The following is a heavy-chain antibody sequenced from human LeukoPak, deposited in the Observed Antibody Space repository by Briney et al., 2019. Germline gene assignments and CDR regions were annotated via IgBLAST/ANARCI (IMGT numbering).Heavy chain of an antibody. CDR2: IYYSGST. CDR1: GGSISSSSYY. V-gene: IGHV4-39*07. CDR3: ARVRRGYDYWPNWFDP. Sequence: PSETLSLTCTASGGSISSSSYYWGWIRQPPGKGLEWIGSIYYSGSTYYNPSLKSRVTISVDTSKNQFSLKLSSVTAADTAVYYCARVRRGYDYWPNWFDPWGQGTLVTVSS. J-gene: IGHJ5*02. D-gene: IGHD3/OR15-3a*01.